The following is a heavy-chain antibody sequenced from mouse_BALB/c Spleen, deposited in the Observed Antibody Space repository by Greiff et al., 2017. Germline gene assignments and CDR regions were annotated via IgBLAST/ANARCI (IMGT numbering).Heavy chain of an antibody. Sequence: EVQLVESGAELVKPGASVKLSCTASGFNIKDTYMHWVKQRPEQGLEWIGRIDPANGNTKYDPKFQGKATITADTSSNTAYLQLSSLTSEDTAVYYCARRDWDDYWGQGTTLTVSS. CDR1: GFNIKDTY. D-gene: IGHD4-1*01. J-gene: IGHJ2*01. CDR2: IDPANGNT. CDR3: ARRDWDDY. V-gene: IGHV14-3*02.